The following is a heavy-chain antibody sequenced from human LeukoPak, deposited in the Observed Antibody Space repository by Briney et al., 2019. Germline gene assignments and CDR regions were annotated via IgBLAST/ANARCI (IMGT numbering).Heavy chain of an antibody. CDR3: ARDRRAYSGYDWLFDY. D-gene: IGHD5-12*01. CDR1: GFTFSNYA. J-gene: IGHJ4*02. Sequence: GGSLRLSCAASGFTFSNYAMHWVRQAPGKGLEWLAVIAYDASNELYADSVKGRFDLSRDNSKNTLYLQMNSLRTEDTAVYYCARDRRAYSGYDWLFDYWGRGILVTVSS. CDR2: IAYDASNE. V-gene: IGHV3-30*09.